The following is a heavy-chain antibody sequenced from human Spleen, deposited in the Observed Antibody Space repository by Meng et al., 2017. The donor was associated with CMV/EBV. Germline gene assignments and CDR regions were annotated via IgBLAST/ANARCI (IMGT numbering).Heavy chain of an antibody. V-gene: IGHV3-30-3*01. CDR1: DCIVISYA. Sequence: GGSLRLSCAASDCIVISYAMHWVRQAPGKGLEWVAVISYDGSNKYYADSVKGRFTISRDNSKNTLYLQMNSLRAEDTAVYYCARDREICSSTSCPRYYYYGMDVWGQGTTVTVSS. CDR2: ISYDGSNK. J-gene: IGHJ6*02. CDR3: ARDREICSSTSCPRYYYYGMDV. D-gene: IGHD2-2*01.